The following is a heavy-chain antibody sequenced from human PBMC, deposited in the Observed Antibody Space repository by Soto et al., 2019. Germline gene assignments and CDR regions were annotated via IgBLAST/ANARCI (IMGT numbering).Heavy chain of an antibody. CDR1: CGTFRRHS. V-gene: IGHV1-69*06. CDR3: ASGVTTKAPYNWFDP. Sequence: AAVKISCAPSCGTFRRHSISWVRQALGEGLEWMGGIIPIFGTANYAQKFQGRVTITADKSTSTAYMELSSLRSEDTAVYYCASGVTTKAPYNWFDPWGQGTLVTGSS. J-gene: IGHJ5*02. D-gene: IGHD4-17*01. CDR2: IIPIFGTA.